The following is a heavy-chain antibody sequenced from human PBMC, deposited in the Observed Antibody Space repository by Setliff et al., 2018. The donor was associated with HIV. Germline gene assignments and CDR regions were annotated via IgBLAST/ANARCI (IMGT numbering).Heavy chain of an antibody. Sequence: PSETLSLTCTVSGDSSSNYYWSWVRQPPGKGLEWIGYIYTTGSTNYNPSLKSRATMSVDTSKNQFSLKLSSVTAADTAVYYCARHSPSDYWGQGTLVTVSS. J-gene: IGHJ4*02. V-gene: IGHV4-4*09. CDR3: ARHSPSDY. CDR2: IYTTGST. CDR1: GDSSSNYY.